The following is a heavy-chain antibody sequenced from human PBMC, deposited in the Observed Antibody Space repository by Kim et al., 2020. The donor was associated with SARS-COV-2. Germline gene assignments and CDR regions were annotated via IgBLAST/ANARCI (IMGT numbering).Heavy chain of an antibody. J-gene: IGHJ4*02. D-gene: IGHD3-10*01. CDR2: ISAYNGNT. Sequence: ASVKVSCKASGYTFTSYGISWVRQAPGQGLEWMGWISAYNGNTNYAQKLQGRVTMTTDTSTSTAYMELRSLRSDDTAVYYCARTNWFGELLSPGGDYWGQGTLVTVSS. V-gene: IGHV1-18*01. CDR3: ARTNWFGELLSPGGDY. CDR1: GYTFTSYG.